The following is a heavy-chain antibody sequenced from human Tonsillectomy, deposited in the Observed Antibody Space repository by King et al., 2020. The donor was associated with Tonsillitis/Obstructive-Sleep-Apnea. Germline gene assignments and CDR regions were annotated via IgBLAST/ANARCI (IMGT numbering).Heavy chain of an antibody. CDR2: ISAYNGNT. J-gene: IGHJ4*02. CDR1: GYTFTSYG. D-gene: IGHD6-13*01. CDR3: ERDQEGIAAAGTSPPFDY. V-gene: IGHV1-18*01. Sequence: QLVQSGAEVKKPGASVKVSCKASGYTFTSYGISWVRQAPGQGLEWMGWISAYNGNTNYAQKLQGRVTMTTDTSTSTAYMELRSLRSDDTAVYYCERDQEGIAAAGTSPPFDYWGQGTLVTVSS.